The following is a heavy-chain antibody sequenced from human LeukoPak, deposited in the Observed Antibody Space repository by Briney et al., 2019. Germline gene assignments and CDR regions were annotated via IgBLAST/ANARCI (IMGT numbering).Heavy chain of an antibody. Sequence: GGSLRLSCAASGFTFSSYAMSWVRQAPGKGLEWVSAISGSGGSTYYADSVKGRFTISRDNSKNTLYLQMNSLRAEDTAVYYCAKWGSSSLWYYYGMDVWGQGTTVTVSS. J-gene: IGHJ6*02. CDR1: GFTFSSYA. CDR2: ISGSGGST. CDR3: AKWGSSSLWYYYGMDV. V-gene: IGHV3-23*01. D-gene: IGHD6-6*01.